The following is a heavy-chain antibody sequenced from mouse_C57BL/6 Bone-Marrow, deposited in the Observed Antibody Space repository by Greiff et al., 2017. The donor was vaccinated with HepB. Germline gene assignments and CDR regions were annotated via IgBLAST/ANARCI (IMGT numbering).Heavy chain of an antibody. CDR2: IDPSDRYT. V-gene: IGHV1-69*01. CDR3: VKMSATGAMDY. Sequence: VQLQQPGAELVMPGASVKLSCKASGYTFTSYWMHWVKQRPGQGLEWIGEIDPSDRYTNYNQKFKGKSTLTVDKSSSTAYMQLSSLTSEDSAVYYCVKMSATGAMDYWGQGTSVTVSS. D-gene: IGHD1-1*01. CDR1: GYTFTSYW. J-gene: IGHJ4*01.